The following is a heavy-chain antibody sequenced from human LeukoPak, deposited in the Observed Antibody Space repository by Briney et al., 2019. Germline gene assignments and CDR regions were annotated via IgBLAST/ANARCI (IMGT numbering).Heavy chain of an antibody. Sequence: GGSLRLSCAASGFTFRDYYMSWIRQAPGKGLEWVSYISSSSSYTNYADSVKGRFTISRDNAKNSLYLQMNSLRAEDTAVYYCARDRSAVAVTFDYWGQGTLVTVSS. CDR3: ARDRSAVAVTFDY. CDR2: ISSSSSYT. CDR1: GFTFRDYY. V-gene: IGHV3-11*06. J-gene: IGHJ4*02. D-gene: IGHD6-19*01.